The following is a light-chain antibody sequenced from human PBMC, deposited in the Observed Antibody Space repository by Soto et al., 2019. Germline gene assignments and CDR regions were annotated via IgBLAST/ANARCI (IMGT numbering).Light chain of an antibody. CDR1: SSDVGGYNY. CDR3: CSYAGSDPVV. Sequence: QSALPQHRSVSGAPGQSVTISCTGTSSDVGGYNYVSWYQQHPGKAPKLMIYDVSKRPSGVPDRFSGSKSGNTASLTISGLQAEDEADYYCCSYAGSDPVVFGGGTKLTVL. J-gene: IGLJ2*01. V-gene: IGLV2-11*01. CDR2: DVS.